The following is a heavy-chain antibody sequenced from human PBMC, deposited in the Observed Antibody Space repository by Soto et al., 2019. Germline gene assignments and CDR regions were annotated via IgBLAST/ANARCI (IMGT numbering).Heavy chain of an antibody. CDR1: GYSFSSYW. J-gene: IGHJ4*02. CDR2: IFPDDSET. CDR3: ARRLYDTSGCRYFVF. D-gene: IGHD3-22*01. V-gene: IGHV5-51*01. Sequence: PGESLKISCKASGYSFSSYWLGWVRHMPGKGLEWMGIIFPDDSETRYSPSFQGKVSISVDKSISTAYLQWGSLKASDTAMYYCARRLYDTSGCRYFVFWGQGTLVTVSS.